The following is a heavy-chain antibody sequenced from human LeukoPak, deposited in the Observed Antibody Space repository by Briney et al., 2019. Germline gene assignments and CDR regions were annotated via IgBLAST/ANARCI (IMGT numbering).Heavy chain of an antibody. CDR2: IYPGDSDT. V-gene: IGHV5-51*01. J-gene: IGHJ4*02. D-gene: IGHD1-26*01. CDR3: ARHPSGNSYLPLDC. Sequence: GESLKISCKGPGYNFSTSWIGWVRQVPGKGLEWMGVIYPGDSDTIYSPSFQGQVTLSADKSISTAYLQWNTLKASDTATYYCARHPSGNSYLPLDCWGQGTLVTVSS. CDR1: GYNFSTSW.